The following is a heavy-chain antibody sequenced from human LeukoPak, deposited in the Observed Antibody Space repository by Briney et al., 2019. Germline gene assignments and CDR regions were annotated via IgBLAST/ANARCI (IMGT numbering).Heavy chain of an antibody. J-gene: IGHJ4*02. CDR1: GGSISSGGYS. Sequence: ASETLSLTCTVSGGSISSGGYSWSWIRQHPGKGLEWIGYIYYSGSTYYNPSLKSRVTISVDTSKNQFSLKLSSVTAADTAVYYCARAASSDYYDSSGYWFHYWGQGTLVTVSS. CDR3: ARAASSDYYDSSGYWFHY. CDR2: IYYSGST. V-gene: IGHV4-31*03. D-gene: IGHD3-22*01.